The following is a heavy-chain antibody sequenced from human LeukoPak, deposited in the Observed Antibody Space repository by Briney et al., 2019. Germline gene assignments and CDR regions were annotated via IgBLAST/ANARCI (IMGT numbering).Heavy chain of an antibody. V-gene: IGHV1-69*05. CDR3: ARSELVVTAILQ. CDR1: GGTFSSYA. D-gene: IGHD2-21*02. J-gene: IGHJ4*02. CDR2: TIPIFGTA. Sequence: SVKVSCKASGGTFSSYAISWVRQAPGQGLEWMGGTIPIFGTANYAQKFQGRVTITTDESMSTAYMELSSLRSEDTAVYYCARSELVVTAILQWGQGTLVTVSS.